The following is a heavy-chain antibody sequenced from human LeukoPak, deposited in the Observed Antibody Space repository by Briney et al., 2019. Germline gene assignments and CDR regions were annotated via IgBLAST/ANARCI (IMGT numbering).Heavy chain of an antibody. J-gene: IGHJ4*02. CDR3: ASLPYCGGDCYSGFDY. V-gene: IGHV5-51*01. Sequence: GESLKISCKGSGYSFTSYWIGWVRQMPGKGLEWMGIIYPGDSDTRYSPSFQGQVTISADKSISTAYLQWSSLKASDTAMYYCASLPYCGGDCYSGFDYWGQGTLVTVSS. CDR1: GYSFTSYW. CDR2: IYPGDSDT. D-gene: IGHD2-21*01.